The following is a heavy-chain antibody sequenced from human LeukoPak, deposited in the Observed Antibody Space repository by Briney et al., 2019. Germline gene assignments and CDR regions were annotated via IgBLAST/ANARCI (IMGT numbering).Heavy chain of an antibody. Sequence: PGGSLRLSCAASGFTFSSYSMNWVRQAPGKGLEWVSSISSSSSYIYCADSVKGRFTISRDNAKNSLYLQMNSLRAEDTAVYYCARDEEEAFDIWGQGTMVSVSS. J-gene: IGHJ3*02. CDR1: GFTFSSYS. CDR3: ARDEEEAFDI. CDR2: ISSSSSYI. V-gene: IGHV3-21*01.